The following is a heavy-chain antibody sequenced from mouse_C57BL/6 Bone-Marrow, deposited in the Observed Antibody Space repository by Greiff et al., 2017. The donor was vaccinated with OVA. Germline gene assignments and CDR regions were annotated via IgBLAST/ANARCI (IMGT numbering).Heavy chain of an antibody. V-gene: IGHV1-64*01. Sequence: QVQLQQPGAELVKPGASVKLSCKASGYTFTSYWMHWVKQRPGQGLEWIGMIHPNSGSTNYNEKFKSKATLTVDKSSSTAYMQLSSLTSEDSAVYYCARFMVTTRAMDYWGRGTSVTVSS. J-gene: IGHJ4*01. CDR1: GYTFTSYW. CDR3: ARFMVTTRAMDY. D-gene: IGHD2-2*01. CDR2: IHPNSGST.